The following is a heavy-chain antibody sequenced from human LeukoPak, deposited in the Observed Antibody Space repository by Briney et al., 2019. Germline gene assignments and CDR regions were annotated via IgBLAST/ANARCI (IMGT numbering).Heavy chain of an antibody. V-gene: IGHV3-23*01. D-gene: IGHD3-10*01. Sequence: GGSLRLSCAASGFTFSSYSMNWVPQAPGKGLEWVSGIRAGAYRAYYADSVRGRFTISRDNSRNTLYLQMGSLTDEDTAVYYCAKNKGSESYSDFDYWGQGTLVTVSS. CDR1: GFTFSSYS. CDR3: AKNKGSESYSDFDY. CDR2: IRAGAYRA. J-gene: IGHJ4*02.